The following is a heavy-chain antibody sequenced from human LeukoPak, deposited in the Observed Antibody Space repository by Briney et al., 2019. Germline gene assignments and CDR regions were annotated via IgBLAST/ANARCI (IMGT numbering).Heavy chain of an antibody. J-gene: IGHJ5*02. CDR3: ARVGDNSAYGRNWFDP. CDR2: IYSSGIT. CDR1: GGTISSYY. V-gene: IGHV4-4*07. Sequence: SETLSLTCTASGGTISSYYWSWIRQPAGKGLEWIGRIYSSGITNYNPSPMSRGTMSLGTSKNHSSLILITVPTADTAVYFRARVGDNSAYGRNWFDPWGQGTLVTVSS. D-gene: IGHD3-22*01.